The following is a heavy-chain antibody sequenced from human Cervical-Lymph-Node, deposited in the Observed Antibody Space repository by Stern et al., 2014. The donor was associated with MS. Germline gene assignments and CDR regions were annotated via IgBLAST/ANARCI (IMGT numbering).Heavy chain of an antibody. CDR3: ARSGYCRDSDCRTSLDY. D-gene: IGHD2-15*01. Sequence: EVQLLESGGGLVKPGGSLRLSCAASGFTFSVYGISWVRQAPGKGLEWVSSISGSGSHIYYADSVKGRFSISRDNAQKLLFLNMNDLRAEDTAIYYCARSGYCRDSDCRTSLDYWGQGTVVTVSS. CDR2: ISGSGSHI. V-gene: IGHV3-21*01. J-gene: IGHJ4*02. CDR1: GFTFSVYG.